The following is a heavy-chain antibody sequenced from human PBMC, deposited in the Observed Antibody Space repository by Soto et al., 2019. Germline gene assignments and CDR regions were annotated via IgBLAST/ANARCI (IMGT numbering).Heavy chain of an antibody. CDR3: AIDGEVYARPFDY. J-gene: IGHJ4*02. V-gene: IGHV3-48*01. CDR1: GFTFSSYS. CDR2: ISSSSSTI. D-gene: IGHD2-8*01. Sequence: PGGSLRLSCAASGFTFSSYSMNWVRQAPGKGLEWVSYISSSSSTIYYADSVKGRFTISRDNAKNSLYLQMNSLRAEDTAVYYCAIDGEVYARPFDYWGQGTLVTVSS.